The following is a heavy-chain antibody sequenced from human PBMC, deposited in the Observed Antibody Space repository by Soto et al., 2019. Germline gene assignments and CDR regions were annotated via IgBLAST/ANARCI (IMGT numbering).Heavy chain of an antibody. CDR3: ARRGPLNNIEVVPDYFGLDV. V-gene: IGHV3-11*01. CDR1: GFTVRYYY. J-gene: IGHJ6*02. CDR2: ISRGGSSK. Sequence: PGWSLRHSCEASGFTVRYYYMSWIRQAPGKGLGWISYISRGGSSKFYTESVKGRFTISRDIAKNSLYLQMDGLRVEDTGVYFCARRGPLNNIEVVPDYFGLDVWGQGTTVTVSS. D-gene: IGHD2-15*01.